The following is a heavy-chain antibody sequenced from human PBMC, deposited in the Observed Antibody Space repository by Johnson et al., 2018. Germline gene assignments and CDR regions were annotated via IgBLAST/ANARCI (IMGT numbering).Heavy chain of an antibody. J-gene: IGHJ1*01. CDR2: FIPIFGAA. CDR1: GGTFSSYG. Sequence: QVQLVQSGAEVKKPGSSVKVSCKASGGTFSSYGISWVRQAPGQGLEWMGGFIPIFGAANYGQKFQGRVTITADESTTPAYMELSRLRSEDTAVYYCATPISAGAEYFQHWGQGTLVTVSS. CDR3: ATPISAGAEYFQH. V-gene: IGHV1-69*01. D-gene: IGHD3-3*01.